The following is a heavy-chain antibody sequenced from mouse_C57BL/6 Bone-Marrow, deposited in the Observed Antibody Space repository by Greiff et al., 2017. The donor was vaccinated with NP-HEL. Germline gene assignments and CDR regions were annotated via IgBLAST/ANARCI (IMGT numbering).Heavy chain of an antibody. CDR1: GFSLTSYG. CDR3: ARSDDDYPYYFDY. CDR2: IWSGGST. Sequence: LQESGPGLVQPSQSLSITCTVSGFSLTSYGVHWVRQSPGKGLEWLGVIWSGGSTDYNAAFISRLSISKDNSKSQVFFKMTSLQADDTSIYYCARSDDDYPYYFDYWGQGTTLTVSS. V-gene: IGHV2-2*01. D-gene: IGHD2-3*01. J-gene: IGHJ2*01.